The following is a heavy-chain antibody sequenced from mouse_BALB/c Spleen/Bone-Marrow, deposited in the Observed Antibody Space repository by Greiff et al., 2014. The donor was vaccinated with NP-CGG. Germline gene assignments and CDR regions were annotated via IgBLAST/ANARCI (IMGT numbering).Heavy chain of an antibody. J-gene: IGHJ1*01. CDR2: IYPGNGDT. CDR1: GYTFTSYN. Sequence: QVQLQQPGAELVKPGASVKMSCKASGYTFTSYNMHWVKQTPGQGLEWIGAIYPGNGDTSYNQKFKGRATLTADKSSNTAYMQLSSLTSEDSAVYYCARGRGNYGGYFDVWGAGTTVTVSS. V-gene: IGHV1-12*01. D-gene: IGHD2-1*01. CDR3: ARGRGNYGGYFDV.